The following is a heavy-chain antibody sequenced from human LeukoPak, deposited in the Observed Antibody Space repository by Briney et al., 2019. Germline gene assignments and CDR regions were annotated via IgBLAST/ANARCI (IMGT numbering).Heavy chain of an antibody. Sequence: GASVKVSCKASGGTFSSYAISWVRQAPGQGLEWMGRIIPILGIANYAQKFQGRVTITADKSTSTAYMELSSLRSEDTAVYYCAREIPVTHYYYYGMDVWGQGTTVTVSS. CDR2: IIPILGIA. J-gene: IGHJ6*02. V-gene: IGHV1-69*04. D-gene: IGHD4-17*01. CDR1: GGTFSSYA. CDR3: AREIPVTHYYYYGMDV.